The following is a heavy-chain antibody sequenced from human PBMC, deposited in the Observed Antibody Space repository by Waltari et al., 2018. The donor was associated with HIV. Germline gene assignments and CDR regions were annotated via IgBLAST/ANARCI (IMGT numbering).Heavy chain of an antibody. J-gene: IGHJ4*02. CDR2: IYYSGST. CDR1: GGSISSYY. V-gene: IGHV4-59*01. CDR3: ARDYGYGHFDY. D-gene: IGHD5-18*01. Sequence: QVQLQESGPGLVKPSETLSLTCTVSGGSISSYYWSWIRQPPGKGLEWIGYIYYSGSTNYNPSLKSRVTISVDTSKNQFSLKLSSVTAADTAVYYCARDYGYGHFDYWGQGKLVTVSS.